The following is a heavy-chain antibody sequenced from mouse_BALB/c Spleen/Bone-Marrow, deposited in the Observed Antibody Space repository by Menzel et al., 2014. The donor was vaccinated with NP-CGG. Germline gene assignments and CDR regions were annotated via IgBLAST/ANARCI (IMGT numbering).Heavy chain of an antibody. J-gene: IGHJ3*01. CDR2: INPSTGYT. Sequence: QVHLQQPGAELAKPGASVKMSCKASGYTFTSYWMHWVKQRPGQGLEWIGYINPSTGYTEYNQKFKDKATLTADKSSSTAYMQLSSLTSEDSAVYYCARGVRGYDGFAYWGQGTLVTVSA. V-gene: IGHV1-7*01. CDR3: ARGVRGYDGFAY. D-gene: IGHD2-2*01. CDR1: GYTFTSYW.